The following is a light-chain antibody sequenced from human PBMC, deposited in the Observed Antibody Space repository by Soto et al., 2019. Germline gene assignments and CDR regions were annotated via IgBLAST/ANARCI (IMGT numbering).Light chain of an antibody. CDR3: SSYTSSGTDV. CDR2: DVS. Sequence: QSVLTQPASVSGSPGQSITIPCSGTSSDVGAYNYVSWYQQHPGKAPKVMIYDVSNRPSGISNRFSGSKSGNTASLTISGLQPEDEADYYCSSYTSSGTDVFGTGTKSPS. J-gene: IGLJ1*01. V-gene: IGLV2-14*01. CDR1: SSDVGAYNY.